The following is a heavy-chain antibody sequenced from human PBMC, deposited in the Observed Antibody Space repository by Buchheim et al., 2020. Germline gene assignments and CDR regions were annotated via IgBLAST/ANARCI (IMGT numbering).Heavy chain of an antibody. CDR3: ARFTIFGLHYYYGMDV. Sequence: QVQLQQWGAGLLKPSETLSLTCAVYGGSFSGYHWSWIRQPPGKGLEWIGEINHSGSTNYNPSLKSRVTISADTSKNPFSLKLSSVTAADTAVYYCARFTIFGLHYYYGMDVWGQGTT. J-gene: IGHJ6*02. V-gene: IGHV4-34*01. CDR2: INHSGST. CDR1: GGSFSGYH. D-gene: IGHD3-3*01.